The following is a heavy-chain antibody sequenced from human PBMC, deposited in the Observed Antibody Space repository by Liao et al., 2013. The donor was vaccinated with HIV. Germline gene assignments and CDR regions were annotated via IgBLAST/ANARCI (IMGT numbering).Heavy chain of an antibody. J-gene: IGHJ2*01. CDR1: GGSIGIDSYY. CDR2: TFTSGST. V-gene: IGHV4-61*02. CDR3: ARGGYGDYDAVDWYFDL. D-gene: IGHD4-17*01. Sequence: QVQLQESGPRLVKPSQTLSLTCSVSGGSIGIDSYYWHWLRQPAGKGLEWIGRTFTSGSTNYNSSLKSRVTIAVDTSKNEFSLKLSSVTAADTAVYYCARGGYGDYDAVDWYFDLWGRGTLVTVSS.